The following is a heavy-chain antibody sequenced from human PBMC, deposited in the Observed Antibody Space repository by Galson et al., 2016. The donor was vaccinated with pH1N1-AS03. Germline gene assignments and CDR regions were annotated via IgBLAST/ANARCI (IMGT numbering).Heavy chain of an antibody. CDR3: APPNSWGNAFEI. D-gene: IGHD3-16*01. CDR2: IYWDDAK. J-gene: IGHJ3*02. V-gene: IGHV2-5*02. CDR1: GVSVPSSGLA. Sequence: PALVKPTQTLTLTCSLSGVSVPSSGLAVGWFRLPPGKALEWLALIYWDDAKRFSPSLRNRLTITKDTSRNQAVLTVTNVDPLDTATYLCAPPNSWGNAFEIWGPGTMVTVAS.